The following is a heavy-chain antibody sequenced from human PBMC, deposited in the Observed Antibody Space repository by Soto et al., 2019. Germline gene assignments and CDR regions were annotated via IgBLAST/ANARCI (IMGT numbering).Heavy chain of an antibody. V-gene: IGHV4-4*07. J-gene: IGHJ5*01. CDR2: ISSGGSA. Sequence: PSETLSLTGNVSGGSINSYYWSWIRQPAGKGLEWIGRISSGGSAIYNPSLKSRVTISVDTSKNQFSLRLTSVTAADTAVYFCARDAYPNWFDFWGQGTLVTVSS. D-gene: IGHD2-8*01. CDR3: ARDAYPNWFDF. CDR1: GGSINSYY.